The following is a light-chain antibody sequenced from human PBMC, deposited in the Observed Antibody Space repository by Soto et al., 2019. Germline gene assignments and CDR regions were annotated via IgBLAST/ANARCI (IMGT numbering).Light chain of an antibody. CDR3: CSYAGYSTSAV. Sequence: QSVLTQPASGAGATRHSITISCTGTSSGVGSYNLVSRYPQHPGNAPKGIIYDGGQRPSGVSNRFSGSKHGITASLTISGLQAEDEADYYCCSYAGYSTSAVFGGGTKLTVL. J-gene: IGLJ2*01. CDR1: SSGVGSYNL. CDR2: DGG. V-gene: IGLV2-23*01.